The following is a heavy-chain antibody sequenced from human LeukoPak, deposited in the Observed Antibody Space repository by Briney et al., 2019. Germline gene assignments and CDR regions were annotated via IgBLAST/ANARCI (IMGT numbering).Heavy chain of an antibody. CDR1: GGSISSGSYY. D-gene: IGHD3-10*01. CDR3: ARGRVSLDAYGVHYFDY. CDR2: IYYSGST. V-gene: IGHV4-61*01. J-gene: IGHJ4*02. Sequence: SQTLSLTCTVSGGSISSGSYYWSWIRQPPGKGLEWIGYIYYSGSTNYNPSLKSRVTISVDTSKNQFSLKLSSVTAADTAVYYCARGRVSLDAYGVHYFDYWGQGTLVTVSS.